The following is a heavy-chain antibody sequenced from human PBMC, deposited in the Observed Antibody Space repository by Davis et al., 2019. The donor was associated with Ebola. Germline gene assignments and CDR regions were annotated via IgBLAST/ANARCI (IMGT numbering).Heavy chain of an antibody. J-gene: IGHJ6*02. V-gene: IGHV3-30-3*01. CDR1: GFTVSSHY. D-gene: IGHD2-8*01. CDR3: SRDRVVLMVYAIVPYYYGMDV. CDR2: LSYDGSNK. Sequence: SLKISCAASGFTVSSHYMSWVRQAPGKGLEWVAVLSYDGSNKYYEDSVKGRFTISRDNSKNTLYLQMNSLRAEDTAVYNCSRDRVVLMVYAIVPYYYGMDVWGQGTTVTVSS.